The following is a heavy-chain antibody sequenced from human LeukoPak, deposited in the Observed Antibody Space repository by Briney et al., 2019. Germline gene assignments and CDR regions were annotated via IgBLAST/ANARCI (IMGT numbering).Heavy chain of an antibody. Sequence: PGGSLSLSCAASGFTFSLYSMNWVRQAPGRGLEWVSSISRSSTSIYYADSGKGRFTISRDNASNSLYLQKTSLRVEHTAVYYCASGSPAGDYWGQGTLVTVSS. CDR2: ISRSSTSI. CDR3: ASGSPAGDY. CDR1: GFTFSLYS. V-gene: IGHV3-21*01. D-gene: IGHD1-26*01. J-gene: IGHJ4*02.